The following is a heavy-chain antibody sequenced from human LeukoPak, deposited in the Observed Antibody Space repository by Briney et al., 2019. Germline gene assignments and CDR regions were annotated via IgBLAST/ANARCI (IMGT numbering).Heavy chain of an antibody. Sequence: ASVKVSCKASGYTFTGYYMHWVRQAPGEGLEWMGCINPNSGGTNYAQKFQGRVTMTRDTSISTAYMELSRLRSDDTAVYYCARDRPIYCSSTSCYGNVWFDPWGQGTLVTVSS. V-gene: IGHV1-2*02. CDR2: INPNSGGT. J-gene: IGHJ5*02. CDR3: ARDRPIYCSSTSCYGNVWFDP. CDR1: GYTFTGYY. D-gene: IGHD2-2*01.